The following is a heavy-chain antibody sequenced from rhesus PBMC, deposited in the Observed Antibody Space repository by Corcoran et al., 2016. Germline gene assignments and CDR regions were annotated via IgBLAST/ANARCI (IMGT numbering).Heavy chain of an antibody. CDR2: NRNTVAAT. CDR1: GFNFGGYF. J-gene: IGHJ4*01. V-gene: IGHV3S18*01. D-gene: IGHD4-23*01. Sequence: EVQLVESGGGLAQPGGSLRLSCAASGFNFGGYFMDWVRQTPGRGMEVGSRNRNTVAATNHANSVEGRFTISRSTGKHTLYLQMASLRIEDTAVYYCVREMNTVTGIDFWGQGVLVTVSS. CDR3: VREMNTVTGIDF.